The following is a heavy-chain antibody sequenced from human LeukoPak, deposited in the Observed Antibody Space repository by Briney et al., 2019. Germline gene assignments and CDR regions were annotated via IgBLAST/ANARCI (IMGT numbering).Heavy chain of an antibody. CDR3: ARAGAAHYYYYHMDV. CDR1: GGSISSYY. CDR2: IYYSGST. V-gene: IGHV4-59*01. J-gene: IGHJ6*03. Sequence: SETLSLTCTVSGGSISSYYWSWIRQPPGKGLEWIGYIYYSGSTNYNPSLKSRVTISVDTSKNQFSLKLSSVTAADTAVYYCARAGAAHYYYYHMDVWGKGTTVTVSS. D-gene: IGHD1-26*01.